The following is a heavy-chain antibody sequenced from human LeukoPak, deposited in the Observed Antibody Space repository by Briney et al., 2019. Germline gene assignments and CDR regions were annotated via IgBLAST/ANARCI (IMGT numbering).Heavy chain of an antibody. CDR1: GSTFSSYA. CDR3: AREGIGDSSGYYYYYFDY. J-gene: IGHJ4*02. D-gene: IGHD3-22*01. Sequence: GGSLRLSCAASGSTFSSYAMHWVRQAPGKGLEWVAVISYDGSNKYYADSVKGRFTISRDNSKNTLYLQMNSLRAEDTAVYYCAREGIGDSSGYYYYYFDYWGQGTLVTVSS. CDR2: ISYDGSNK. V-gene: IGHV3-30*04.